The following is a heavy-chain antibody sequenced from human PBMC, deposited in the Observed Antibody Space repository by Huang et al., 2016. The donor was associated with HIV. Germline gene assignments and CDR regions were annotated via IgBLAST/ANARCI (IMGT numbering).Heavy chain of an antibody. CDR2: INHSGRT. CDR1: GGSFSGYY. Sequence: QVQLQQWGAGLLKPSETLSLTCAVYGGSFSGYYWTWIRQPPGKGLEWIGEINHSGRTNYNPALKSRDTMSVDTSKKQFSLRLRSVTAADTAVYYCAREWLGGYDYWGQGTQVTVSS. J-gene: IGHJ4*02. CDR3: AREWLGGYDY. D-gene: IGHD2-15*01. V-gene: IGHV4-34*01.